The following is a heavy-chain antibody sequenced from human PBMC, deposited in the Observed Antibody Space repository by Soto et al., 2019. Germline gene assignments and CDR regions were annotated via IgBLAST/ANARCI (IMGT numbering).Heavy chain of an antibody. D-gene: IGHD3-3*01. Sequence: GGSLRLSCTASEFTFSGYAMSWVRQAPGKGLEWVSGISGSGGSTKDADSVKGRFTISRDNSKNTLYLQMNSLRAEDTAVYYCAKATYYDFWSGSGPFDNWGQGTLVTVSS. CDR2: ISGSGGST. CDR3: AKATYYDFWSGSGPFDN. J-gene: IGHJ4*02. CDR1: EFTFSGYA. V-gene: IGHV3-23*01.